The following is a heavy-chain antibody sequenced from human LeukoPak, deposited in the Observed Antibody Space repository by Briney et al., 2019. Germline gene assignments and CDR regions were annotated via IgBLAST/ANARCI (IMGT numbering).Heavy chain of an antibody. CDR2: IFYRGNT. Sequence: SETLSLTCTVSGGSISSYNWCWVRQPPGKGLGWVWYIFYRGNTNYNPSLKRRVTISIDTSKNQFSLKLRSVTAADTAVDYCSRYRYCSGDSCYRIDPWGQGTLVTVSS. J-gene: IGHJ5*02. CDR1: GGSISSYN. CDR3: SRYRYCSGDSCYRIDP. D-gene: IGHD2-15*01. V-gene: IGHV4-59*12.